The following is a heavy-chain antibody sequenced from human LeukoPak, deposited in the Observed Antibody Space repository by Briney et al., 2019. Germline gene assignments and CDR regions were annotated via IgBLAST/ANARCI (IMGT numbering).Heavy chain of an antibody. CDR1: GGSFSGYY. J-gene: IGHJ2*01. V-gene: IGHV4-34*01. CDR3: ATYRQQSLVKGYFDL. Sequence: SETLSLTCAVYGGSFSGYYWSWIRQPPGKGLEWIGEINHSGSTNYNPSLKSRVTISVDTSKNQFSLKLSSVTAADTAVYYCATYRQQSLVKGYFDLWGRGTLVTVSS. CDR2: INHSGST. D-gene: IGHD6-19*01.